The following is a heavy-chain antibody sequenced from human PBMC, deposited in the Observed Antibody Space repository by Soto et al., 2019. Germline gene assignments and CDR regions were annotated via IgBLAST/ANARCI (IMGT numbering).Heavy chain of an antibody. D-gene: IGHD2-15*01. CDR1: GFTFSSYA. Sequence: QVQLVESGGGVVQPGRSLRLSCAASGFTFSSYAMHWVRQAPGKGLEWVAVISYDGSNKYYADSVKGRFTISRDNSKNTLYLQMNSLRAEDTAVYYCARDHVVVAATFLASYYGMDVWGQGTTVTVSS. CDR2: ISYDGSNK. CDR3: ARDHVVVAATFLASYYGMDV. V-gene: IGHV3-30-3*01. J-gene: IGHJ6*02.